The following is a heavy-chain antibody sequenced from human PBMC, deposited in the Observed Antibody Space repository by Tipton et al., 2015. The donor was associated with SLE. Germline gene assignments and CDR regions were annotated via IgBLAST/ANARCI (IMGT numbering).Heavy chain of an antibody. J-gene: IGHJ4*02. Sequence: TLSLTCTVSGGSIGSYYWNWVRQPPGKGLEWIGYIFTSGGPNYNPSLKSRVTISVDTSMNQFSLNLRLVTAADTAVYFCARQDLGRAATLTFDIWGLGTLVTVSS. CDR2: IFTSGGP. D-gene: IGHD6-25*01. CDR3: ARQDLGRAATLTFDI. V-gene: IGHV4-4*08. CDR1: GGSIGSYY.